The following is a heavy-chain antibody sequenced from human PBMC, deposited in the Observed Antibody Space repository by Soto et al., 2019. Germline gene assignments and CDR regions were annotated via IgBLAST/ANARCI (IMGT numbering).Heavy chain of an antibody. V-gene: IGHV4-39*07. CDR1: GGSISSSSSY. D-gene: IGHD6-6*01. CDR3: ARAQAYSSSAGGQFDY. Sequence: SETLSLTCTVSGGSISSSSSYWGWIRQPPGKGLEWIGSMSYSGSTYHNPSLKSRVTLSVDTTQNQFSLKLSSVTAADTAVYYCARAQAYSSSAGGQFDYWGQGTLVTVSS. J-gene: IGHJ4*02. CDR2: MSYSGST.